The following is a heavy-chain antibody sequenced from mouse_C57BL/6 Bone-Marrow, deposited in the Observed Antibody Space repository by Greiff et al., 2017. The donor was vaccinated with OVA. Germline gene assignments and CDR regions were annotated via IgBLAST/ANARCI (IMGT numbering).Heavy chain of an antibody. V-gene: IGHV3-6*01. CDR3: ARRQA. J-gene: IGHJ2*01. D-gene: IGHD6-1*01. Sequence: EVQLQQSGPGLVTPSQALSLTCSVTGYYITSGYYWNWIRQFPGNKLEWMGYIGYDGSNNYNPTLKNRISITRDTSKNQHILKLKSVTTENTATYFCARRQAWGQGATLTVPA. CDR2: IGYDGSN. CDR1: GYYITSGYY.